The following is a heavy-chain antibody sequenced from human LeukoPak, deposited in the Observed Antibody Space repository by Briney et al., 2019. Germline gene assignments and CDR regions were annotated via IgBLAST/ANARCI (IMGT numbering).Heavy chain of an antibody. CDR2: IKQDGSEK. Sequence: GGSLRLSCAASGFSFSRFWMNWVRQAPGNGLEWVANIKQDGSEKYYVDSVKGRFTISRDNAKNSLYLQMNSLRAEDTAMYYCARDAFSRISIFGVVSDAFDIWGQGTMVTVSS. V-gene: IGHV3-7*01. CDR3: ARDAFSRISIFGVVSDAFDI. CDR1: GFSFSRFW. D-gene: IGHD3-3*01. J-gene: IGHJ3*02.